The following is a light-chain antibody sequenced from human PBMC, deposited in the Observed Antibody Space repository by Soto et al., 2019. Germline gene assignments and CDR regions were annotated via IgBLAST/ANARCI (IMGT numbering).Light chain of an antibody. V-gene: IGLV1-47*02. CDR1: SSNIGSNY. CDR3: AAWDDSLSGRFVV. J-gene: IGLJ2*01. Sequence: LTQPPSASGTPGQRVTISCSGSSSNIGSNYVYWYQQLPGTAPKLLIYSNNQRPSGVPDRFSGSKSGTSASLAISGLRSEDEADYYCAAWDDSLSGRFVVFGGGTKLTVL. CDR2: SNN.